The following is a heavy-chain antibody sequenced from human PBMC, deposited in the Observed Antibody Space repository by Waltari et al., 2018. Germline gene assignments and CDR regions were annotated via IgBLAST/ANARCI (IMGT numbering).Heavy chain of an antibody. Sequence: QVQLQESGPGLVRHSETLCLSCDLSGSFVHHGFVWGCIRRPPRTGPDMPGHGPRQPPGKGLEWIGNIYHDGTTYYNPSLKHRLMISLDTSKNQFSLRLNFVDVADTAVYYCARQTLGYCTSAACRRLETWGQGILVTVSS. V-gene: IGHV4-38-2*01. CDR3: ARQTLGYCTSAACRRLET. CDR2: IYHDGTT. D-gene: IGHD2-2*03. CDR1: GSFVHHGFV. J-gene: IGHJ5*02.